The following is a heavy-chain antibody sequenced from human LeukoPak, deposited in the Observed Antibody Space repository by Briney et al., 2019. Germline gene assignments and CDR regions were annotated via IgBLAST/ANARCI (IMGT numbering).Heavy chain of an antibody. CDR2: IYYTGST. CDR3: ARAQRVWNAFDI. V-gene: IGHV4-30-2*01. D-gene: IGHD2-2*01. Sequence: SETLSLTCTVSGGSISNNGYYWSWIRHPPGKALEWIGHIYYTGSTYYNPSLKSRVTISVDRSKNQFSLKLRSVTAADTAVYYCARAQRVWNAFDIWGQGTMVTVSS. J-gene: IGHJ3*02. CDR1: GGSISNNGYY.